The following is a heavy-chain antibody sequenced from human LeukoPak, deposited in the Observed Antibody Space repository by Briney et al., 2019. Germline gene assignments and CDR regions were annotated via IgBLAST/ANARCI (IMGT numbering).Heavy chain of an antibody. J-gene: IGHJ5*02. Sequence: SETLSLTCAVYGGSFSGYYWGWVRQPPGKGLEWIGSIYYRGSTYYSPSLKSRVTISVDTSKNQFSLKVSSVTAADTAVYYCARQIGYCSSTSCNWFDPWGQGTLVTVSS. V-gene: IGHV4-39*01. CDR3: ARQIGYCSSTSCNWFDP. CDR1: GGSFSGYY. D-gene: IGHD2-2*01. CDR2: IYYRGST.